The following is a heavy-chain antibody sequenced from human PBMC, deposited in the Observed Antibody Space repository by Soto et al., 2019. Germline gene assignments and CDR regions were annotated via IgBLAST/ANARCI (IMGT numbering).Heavy chain of an antibody. CDR3: ARGASSSPSDY. J-gene: IGHJ4*02. CDR1: GGTFRSYA. D-gene: IGHD6-13*01. V-gene: IGHV1-69*13. Sequence: SVQGSCKASGGTFRSYASIWVRQAPGQGLEWMGGIIPIFGTANYAQKFQGRVTITADESTSTAYMELSSLRSEDTAVYYCARGASSSPSDYWGQGTLVTVSS. CDR2: IIPIFGTA.